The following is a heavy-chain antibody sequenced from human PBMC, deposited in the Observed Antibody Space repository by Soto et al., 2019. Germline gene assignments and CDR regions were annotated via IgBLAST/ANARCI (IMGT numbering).Heavy chain of an antibody. V-gene: IGHV4-31*03. Sequence: LSLTCTVSGGSISSGGYYWSWIRQHPGKGLEWIGYIYYSGSTYYNPSLKSRVTISVDTSKNQFSLKLSSVTAADTAVYYCARDRHRGGYCSSTSCPNDDFDIWGQGKMVTVSS. J-gene: IGHJ3*02. CDR1: GGSISSGGYY. CDR3: ARDRHRGGYCSSTSCPNDDFDI. D-gene: IGHD2-2*01. CDR2: IYYSGST.